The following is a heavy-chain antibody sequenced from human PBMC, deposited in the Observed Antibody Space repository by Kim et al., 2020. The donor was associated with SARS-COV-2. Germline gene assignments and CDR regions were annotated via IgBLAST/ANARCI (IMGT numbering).Heavy chain of an antibody. Sequence: DSDTRYSPSFQGQVTISADKSISTAYLQWSSLKASDTAMYYCASPYGMDVWGQGTTVTVSS. V-gene: IGHV5-51*01. CDR2: DSDT. J-gene: IGHJ6*02. CDR3: ASPYGMDV.